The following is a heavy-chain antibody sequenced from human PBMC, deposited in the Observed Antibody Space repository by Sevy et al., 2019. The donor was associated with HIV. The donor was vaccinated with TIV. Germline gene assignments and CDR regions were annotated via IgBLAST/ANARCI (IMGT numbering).Heavy chain of an antibody. Sequence: SETLSLTCTVSGGSISSSSYYWGWIRQPPGKGLEWIGSIYYSGSTYYNPSLKSRVTISVDTSKNQFSLKLSSVTAADTAVYYCARRREYSSPDYWDQGTLVTVSS. CDR1: GGSISSSSYY. J-gene: IGHJ4*02. D-gene: IGHD6-6*01. CDR3: ARRREYSSPDY. CDR2: IYYSGST. V-gene: IGHV4-39*01.